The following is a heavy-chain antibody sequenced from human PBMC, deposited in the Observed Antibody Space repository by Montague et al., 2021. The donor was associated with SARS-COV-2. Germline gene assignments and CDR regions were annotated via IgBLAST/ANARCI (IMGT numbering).Heavy chain of an antibody. CDR3: ARSVTGYSYDIPLDY. Sequence: TLSLTCAVYGGSFSGYYWTWIRQSPRQGLEWIGEINHSGSTNYNPSLKSRVTISVDTSKNQFSLRLSSVTAADTTVYYCARSVTGYSYDIPLDYWGQGTLVTVSS. D-gene: IGHD5-18*01. J-gene: IGHJ4*02. CDR2: INHSGST. V-gene: IGHV4-34*01. CDR1: GGSFSGYY.